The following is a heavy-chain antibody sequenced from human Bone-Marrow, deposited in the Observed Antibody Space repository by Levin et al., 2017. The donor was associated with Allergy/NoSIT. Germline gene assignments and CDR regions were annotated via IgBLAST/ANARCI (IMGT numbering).Heavy chain of an antibody. V-gene: IGHV3-33*01. CDR2: IWYDGSNK. CDR1: GFTFSSYG. Sequence: GGSLRLSCAASGFTFSSYGMHWVRQAPGKGLEWVAVIWYDGSNKYYADSVKGRFTISRDNSKNTLYLQMNSLRAENTAVYYCARDDRRRRKDYYYYYGMDVWGQGTTVTVSS. CDR3: ARDDRRRRKDYYYYYGMDV. J-gene: IGHJ6*02.